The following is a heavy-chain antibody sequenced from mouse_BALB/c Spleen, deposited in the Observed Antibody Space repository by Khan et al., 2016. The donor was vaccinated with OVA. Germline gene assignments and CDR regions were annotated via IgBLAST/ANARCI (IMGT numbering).Heavy chain of an antibody. CDR1: GFSFSTYS. CDR2: ISSGGSYT. Sequence: EVELVESGGDLVRPGGSPKLSCAASGFSFSTYSMSWVRQTPEKRLEWVATISSGGSYTYYPDSVKGRFTISRDNAKNTLYLQMSSLKSEDTAMYYCTRHRGYYGYNPYFDYWGQGTTLTVSS. V-gene: IGHV5-6-4*01. D-gene: IGHD1-1*01. J-gene: IGHJ2*01. CDR3: TRHRGYYGYNPYFDY.